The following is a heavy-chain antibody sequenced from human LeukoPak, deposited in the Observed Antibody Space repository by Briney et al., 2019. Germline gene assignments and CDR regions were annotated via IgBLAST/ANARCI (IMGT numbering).Heavy chain of an antibody. J-gene: IGHJ4*02. CDR1: GFTFRSYG. V-gene: IGHV3-30*18. CDR2: ISYDGSNK. CDR3: AKAPRPLTWFDY. Sequence: GRSLRLSCAASGFTFRSYGMHWVRQAPGKGLEWVAIISYDGSNKYYADSVKGRFTISRDNSKNTLYLQMNSLRAEDTAVYYCAKAPRPLTWFDYWGQGTLVTVSS.